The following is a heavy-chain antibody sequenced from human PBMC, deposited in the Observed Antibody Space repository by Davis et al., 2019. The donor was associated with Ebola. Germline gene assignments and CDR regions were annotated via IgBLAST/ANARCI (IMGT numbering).Heavy chain of an antibody. V-gene: IGHV4-34*01. J-gene: IGHJ2*01. D-gene: IGHD6-19*01. CDR1: GGSFSGYY. CDR3: ARRNSGWYFDL. Sequence: SETLSLTCAVYGGSFSGYYWSWIRQPPGKGLEWIGEINHSGSTNYNPSLKSRLTISVDTSKNQFSLKLSSVTAADTAVYYCARRNSGWYFDLWGRGTLVTVSS. CDR2: INHSGST.